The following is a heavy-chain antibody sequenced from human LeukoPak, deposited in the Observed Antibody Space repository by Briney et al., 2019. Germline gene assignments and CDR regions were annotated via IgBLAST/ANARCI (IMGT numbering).Heavy chain of an antibody. J-gene: IGHJ4*02. CDR2: IYPGDSDT. CDR1: GYSFTTYW. CDR3: ARQFRDSSGYYSYYFDY. V-gene: IGHV5-51*01. D-gene: IGHD3-22*01. Sequence: GESLKISCKGSGYSFTTYWIGWVRQMPGRGLEWMGIIYPGDSDTRYSPSFQGQVTISADRSISTAYLQWSSLKASDTAMYYCARQFRDSSGYYSYYFDYWGQGTLVTVSS.